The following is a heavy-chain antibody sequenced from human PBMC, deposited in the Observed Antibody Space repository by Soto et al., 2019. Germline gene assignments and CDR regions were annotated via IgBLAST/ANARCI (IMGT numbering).Heavy chain of an antibody. J-gene: IGHJ4*02. CDR2: INSDGSST. Sequence: EVPLVESGGGLVKPGGSLRLSCEASGFTFSTFWMHWVRQAPGKGLVWVSRINSDGSSTNYADSVKGRVTISRDNAKNTLYLQLNSLRPEDTAVYYCARDFEYWGQGTLVTVSS. CDR1: GFTFSTFW. V-gene: IGHV3-74*01. CDR3: ARDFEY.